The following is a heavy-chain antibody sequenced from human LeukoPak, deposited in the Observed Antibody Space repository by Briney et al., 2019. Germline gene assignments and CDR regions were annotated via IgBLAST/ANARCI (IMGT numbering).Heavy chain of an antibody. CDR1: GYIFTGYY. V-gene: IGHV1-2*02. D-gene: IGHD2-15*01. CDR3: ARGPPEYCSGGSCYSGRNWIDP. Sequence: ASVKVSCKASGYIFTGYYMHWVRQAPGQGLEWMGWINPNSGGADYAQNFQGRVTMTRDTSISTAYMTLNRLRSDDTAVYYCARGPPEYCSGGSCYSGRNWIDPWGQGTLVTVSS. J-gene: IGHJ5*02. CDR2: INPNSGGA.